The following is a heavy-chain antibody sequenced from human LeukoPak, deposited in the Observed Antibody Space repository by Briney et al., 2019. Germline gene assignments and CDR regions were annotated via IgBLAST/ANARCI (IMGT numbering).Heavy chain of an antibody. CDR3: TTLGKF. Sequence: PGRSLRLSCAASGFTFSHAWMTWVRQAPGKGLEWVGRIISKIDGGTTDYAAPVKDRFTISRDDSKNTLYLQMNSLKTEDTAVYYCTTLGKFWGQGTLVTVSS. CDR1: GFTFSHAW. CDR2: IISKIDGGTT. V-gene: IGHV3-15*01. J-gene: IGHJ4*02.